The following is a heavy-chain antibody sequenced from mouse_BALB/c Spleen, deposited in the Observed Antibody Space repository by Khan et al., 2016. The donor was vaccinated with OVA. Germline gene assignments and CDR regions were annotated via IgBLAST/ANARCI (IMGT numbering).Heavy chain of an antibody. CDR3: ARDYWDEFTY. J-gene: IGHJ3*01. CDR1: GFNIKDTY. V-gene: IGHV14-3*02. D-gene: IGHD4-1*01. Sequence: VQLQQSGAELVKPGASVKLSCTASGFNIKDTYMHWVKQRSEQGLEWIGRIDPANGNTKSDPKFQGKATITADTSSNTAYLQLSSLTSEDTAVYYCARDYWDEFTYWGQGTLVTVSA. CDR2: IDPANGNT.